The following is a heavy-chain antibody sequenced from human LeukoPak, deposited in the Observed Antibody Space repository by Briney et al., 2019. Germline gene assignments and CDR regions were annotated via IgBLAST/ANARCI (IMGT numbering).Heavy chain of an antibody. CDR3: ARHFLGELPDMDV. CDR1: GYSFTSYW. Sequence: TGESLKISCKGSGYSFTSYWISWVRQMPRKGLEWMGRIDPSDSYTKNSPSFQGHVTISGDESISTAYLQWSSLKASDTAMYYCARHFLGELPDMDVWGQGTTVTVSS. J-gene: IGHJ6*02. D-gene: IGHD1-26*01. CDR2: IDPSDSYT. V-gene: IGHV5-10-1*01.